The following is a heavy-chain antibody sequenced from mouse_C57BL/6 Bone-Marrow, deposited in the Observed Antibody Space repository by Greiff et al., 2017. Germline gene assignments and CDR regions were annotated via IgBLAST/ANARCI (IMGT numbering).Heavy chain of an antibody. CDR1: GFTFSDYG. CDR3: AREVVLLGFAY. D-gene: IGHD1-1*01. V-gene: IGHV5-17*01. CDR2: ISSGSSTI. J-gene: IGHJ3*01. Sequence: EVHLVESGGGLVKPGGSLKLSCAASGFTFSDYGMHWVRQAPEKGLEWVAYISSGSSTIYYADTVKGRFTISRDNAKNTLFLQMTSLRSEDTAMYYCAREVVLLGFAYWGQGTLVTVSA.